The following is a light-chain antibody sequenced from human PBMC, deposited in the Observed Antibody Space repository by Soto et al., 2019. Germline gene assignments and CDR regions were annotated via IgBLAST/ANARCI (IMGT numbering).Light chain of an antibody. CDR3: SSYAGSNNHVL. Sequence: QSALTQPPSASGSPGQSVTISCTGTSSDVGGYNYVSWYQQHPGKAPKLMIYEVSKRPSGVPDRFSGSTSGNTASLTVSGLQAEDEADYYCSSYAGSNNHVLFGGGTKLTVL. CDR2: EVS. V-gene: IGLV2-8*01. J-gene: IGLJ2*01. CDR1: SSDVGGYNY.